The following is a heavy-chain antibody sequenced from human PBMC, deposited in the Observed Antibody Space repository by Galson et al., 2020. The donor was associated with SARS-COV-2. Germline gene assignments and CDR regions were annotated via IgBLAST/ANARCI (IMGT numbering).Heavy chain of an antibody. CDR2: IRTKATTYAT. J-gene: IGHJ6*03. CDR3: TTLASGEDFYHYYYMDV. Sequence: GESLKIPCAASGFTFSGSAIHWVRQASGTGLEWVGRIRTKATTYATAYTASLKGRFTISRDDSKNTAYLQMNSLKTEDTAVYFCTTLASGEDFYHYYYMDVWGKGTTVTVSS. V-gene: IGHV3-73*01. CDR1: GFTFSGSA. D-gene: IGHD3-10*01.